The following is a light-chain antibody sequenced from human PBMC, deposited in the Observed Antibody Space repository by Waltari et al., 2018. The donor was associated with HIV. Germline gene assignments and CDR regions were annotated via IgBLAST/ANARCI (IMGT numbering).Light chain of an antibody. CDR2: EVS. CDR1: QSPLHSDGKTY. V-gene: IGKV2D-29*01. Sequence: ILLSQTPPSLPVTPEQLASPSCTSVQSPLHSDGKTYLYGYLQRPGQPPQLLISEVSNRFSGVPDRFSGGGSGTDFSLKISRVEADDIGVYYCMQSIELPLTFGGGTKVEIK. J-gene: IGKJ4*01. CDR3: MQSIELPLT.